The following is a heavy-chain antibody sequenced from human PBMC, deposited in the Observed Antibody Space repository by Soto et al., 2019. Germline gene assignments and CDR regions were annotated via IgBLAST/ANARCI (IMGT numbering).Heavy chain of an antibody. CDR3: ARVPGKVKQDAERVGY. D-gene: IGHD1-26*01. V-gene: IGHV3-53*04. Sequence: GGSLRLSCAASGFTVSSNYMSWVRQAPGKGLEWVSVIYSGGSTYYADSVKGRFTISRHNSKNTLYLQMNSLRAEDTAVYYCARVPGKVKQDAERVGYWGQGTLVTVSS. CDR2: IYSGGST. J-gene: IGHJ4*02. CDR1: GFTVSSNY.